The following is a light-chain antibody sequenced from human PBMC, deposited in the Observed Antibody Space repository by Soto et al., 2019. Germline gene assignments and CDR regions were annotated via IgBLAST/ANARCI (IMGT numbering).Light chain of an antibody. CDR2: EVS. Sequence: QSALTQPASVSGSPGQSITISCTGTSSDVGAYNYVSWYQQHPGKAPKLMIYEVSRRPSGVSNRFSGSKSGNTASLTISGLQAEDEADYYCTSYTSSITWVFGAGTKLTVL. CDR1: SSDVGAYNY. J-gene: IGLJ3*02. V-gene: IGLV2-14*01. CDR3: TSYTSSITWV.